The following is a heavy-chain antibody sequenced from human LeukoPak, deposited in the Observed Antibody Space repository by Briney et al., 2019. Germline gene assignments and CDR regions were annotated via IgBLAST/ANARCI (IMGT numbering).Heavy chain of an antibody. D-gene: IGHD3-16*01. J-gene: IGHJ3*02. Sequence: ASVKVCCKASGYTFTSYYMHWVRQAPGQGLAWMGGFDPEDGETIYAQKFQGRVTMTEDTSTDTAYMELSSLRSEDTAVYYCATDLMTPGAFDIWGQGTMVTVSS. V-gene: IGHV1-24*01. CDR3: ATDLMTPGAFDI. CDR2: FDPEDGET. CDR1: GYTFTSYY.